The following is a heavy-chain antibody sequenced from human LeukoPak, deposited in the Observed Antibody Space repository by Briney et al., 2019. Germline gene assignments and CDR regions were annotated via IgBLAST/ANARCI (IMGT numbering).Heavy chain of an antibody. CDR3: ARKRGYSYGRTYYFDY. Sequence: PSETLSLTCAVYGGSFSGYYWSWIRQPPGKGLEWIGEINHSGSTNYNPSLKSRVTISVDTSKNQFSLKLGSVTAADTAVYYCARKRGYSYGRTYYFDYWGQGTLVTVSS. D-gene: IGHD5-18*01. J-gene: IGHJ4*02. V-gene: IGHV4-34*01. CDR2: INHSGST. CDR1: GGSFSGYY.